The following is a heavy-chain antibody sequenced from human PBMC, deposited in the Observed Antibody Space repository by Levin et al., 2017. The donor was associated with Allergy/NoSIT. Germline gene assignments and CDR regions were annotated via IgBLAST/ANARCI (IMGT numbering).Heavy chain of an antibody. D-gene: IGHD3-10*01. CDR1: GFTFSSYG. J-gene: IGHJ4*02. CDR3: AKLIRGN. Sequence: SCAASGFTFSSYGMHWVRQAPGKGLEWVAVISYDGSNKYYADSVKGRFTISRDNSKNTLYLQMNSLRAEDTAVYYCAKLIRGNWGQGTLVTVSS. CDR2: ISYDGSNK. V-gene: IGHV3-30*18.